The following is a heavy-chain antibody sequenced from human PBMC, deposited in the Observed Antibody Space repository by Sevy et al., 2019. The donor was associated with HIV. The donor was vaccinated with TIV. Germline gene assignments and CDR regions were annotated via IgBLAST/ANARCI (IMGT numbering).Heavy chain of an antibody. V-gene: IGHV3-11*01. Sequence: GGSLRLSCAASGFTFSDYYMSWIRQAPGKGLEWVSYISSSGSTIYYADSVKGRFTISRDNAKNSLYLQMNSLRAEDTAVYYCARDRGSLSQSPCAFDIWGQGTMVTVSS. J-gene: IGHJ3*02. CDR2: ISSSGSTI. D-gene: IGHD1-26*01. CDR1: GFTFSDYY. CDR3: ARDRGSLSQSPCAFDI.